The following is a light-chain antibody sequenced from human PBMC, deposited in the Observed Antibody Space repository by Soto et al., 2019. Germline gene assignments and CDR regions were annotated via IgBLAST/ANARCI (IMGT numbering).Light chain of an antibody. CDR2: AAS. J-gene: IGKJ1*01. Sequence: DIQMTQSPSSLSASVGDRVTITCRASQGISRYLAWYQQKPGKVPKLLIYAASTLQSGVPSRFSGSGSGTDFTLTISSLQPEDVATYYCQKYYSAPQTFGQGTKVDI. CDR1: QGISRY. CDR3: QKYYSAPQT. V-gene: IGKV1-27*01.